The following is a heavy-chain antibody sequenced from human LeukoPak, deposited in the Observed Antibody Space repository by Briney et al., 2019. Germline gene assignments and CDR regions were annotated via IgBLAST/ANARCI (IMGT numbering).Heavy chain of an antibody. J-gene: IGHJ3*02. D-gene: IGHD2-8*02. CDR3: AAVPNANAWYWDDAFDI. CDR1: GFTFTTSA. CDR2: IVVGSGNT. Sequence: SSVKVSCKASGFTFTTSAVQWVRQARGQRLEWIGRIVVGSGNTDHAQKFQGRLTITRDISTSTAYMELSSLTSDDTAVYYCAAVPNANAWYWDDAFDIWGQGTMDPVSS. V-gene: IGHV1-58*01.